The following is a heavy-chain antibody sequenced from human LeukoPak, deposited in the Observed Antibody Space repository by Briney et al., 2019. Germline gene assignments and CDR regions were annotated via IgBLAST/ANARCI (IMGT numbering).Heavy chain of an antibody. CDR1: GFSFSDYY. Sequence: GGSLRLSCAASGFSFSDYYMSWIRQAPGKGLEWVSYISRSGSAIYYADSVKGRFTISRDNAKNSLYLQMNSLRAEDTAVYYCARDRASYYYYDSSGYYDGVFDYWGQGTLVTVSS. V-gene: IGHV3-11*01. J-gene: IGHJ4*02. D-gene: IGHD3-22*01. CDR3: ARDRASYYYYDSSGYYDGVFDY. CDR2: ISRSGSAI.